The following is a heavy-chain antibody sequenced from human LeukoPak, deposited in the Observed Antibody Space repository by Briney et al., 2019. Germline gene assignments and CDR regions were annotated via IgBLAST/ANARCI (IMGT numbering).Heavy chain of an antibody. V-gene: IGHV3-15*01. CDR3: TAQQWLAPHYYYYGMDV. Sequence: TGRPLRLSCAASGFTFSNAWMTWVRQAPGKGLEWVGRIKSKTGGETADYAASVKGRFTISRDDSKSTVYLQMNSLETEDTAVYYCTAQQWLAPHYYYYGMDVWGQGTTVTVSS. J-gene: IGHJ6*02. D-gene: IGHD6-19*01. CDR1: GFTFSNAW. CDR2: IKSKTGGETA.